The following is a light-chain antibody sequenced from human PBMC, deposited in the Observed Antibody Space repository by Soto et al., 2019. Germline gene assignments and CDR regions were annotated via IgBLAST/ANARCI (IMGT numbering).Light chain of an antibody. CDR1: YGSVSTNYF. CDR2: NTN. J-gene: IGLJ3*02. Sequence: QTVVTQEPSFSVSRGTTVTLTCALNYGSVSTNYFASWYQQTPGQAPRTLIYNTNTCSSGVPDRFSGSILGSKAALTITGAQADDESDYYCVLYMGNGIWVFGGGTKLTVL. V-gene: IGLV8-61*01. CDR3: VLYMGNGIWV.